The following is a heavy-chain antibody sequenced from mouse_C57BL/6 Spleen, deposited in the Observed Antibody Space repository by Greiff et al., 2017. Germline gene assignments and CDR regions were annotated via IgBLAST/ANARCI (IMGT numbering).Heavy chain of an antibody. CDR2: IDPSDSYT. CDR3: ARGSYEYYFDY. J-gene: IGHJ2*01. CDR1: GYTFTSYW. Sequence: QVQLKQPGAELVMPGASVKLSCKASGYTFTSYWMHWVKQRPGQGLEWIGEIDPSDSYTNYNQKFKGKSTLTVDKSSSTAYMQLSSLTSEDSAVYYSARGSYEYYFDYWGEGTTLTVSS. D-gene: IGHD2-3*01. V-gene: IGHV1-69*01.